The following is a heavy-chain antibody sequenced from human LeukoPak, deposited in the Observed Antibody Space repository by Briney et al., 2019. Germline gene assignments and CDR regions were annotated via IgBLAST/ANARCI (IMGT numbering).Heavy chain of an antibody. D-gene: IGHD4-17*01. V-gene: IGHV1-8*01. CDR3: ARGFGDYGDAFDI. Sequence: ASVKVSCKASGYTFTNYEINWVRQATGQGLEWMGWMNPNSGDTAYAQKFQGRITMTRSTSTSTAYMELSSLRSEDTAVYYCARGFGDYGDAFDIWGQGTMVTVSS. J-gene: IGHJ3*02. CDR1: GYTFTNYE. CDR2: MNPNSGDT.